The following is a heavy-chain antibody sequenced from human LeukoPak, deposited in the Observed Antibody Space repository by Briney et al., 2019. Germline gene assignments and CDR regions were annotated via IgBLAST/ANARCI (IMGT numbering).Heavy chain of an antibody. CDR1: GFTVSTNS. CDR3: ARRAGAYSHPYDY. CDR2: MYSDNT. V-gene: IGHV3-53*01. Sequence: GGSLRLSCTVSGFTVSTNSMSWVRRAPGKGLEWCSLMYSDNTHYSDSGKGRFTISRDNSKNSLSLQMNSLRAEDTAVYYCARRAGAYSHPYDYWGQGTLVTVSS. D-gene: IGHD4/OR15-4a*01. J-gene: IGHJ4*02.